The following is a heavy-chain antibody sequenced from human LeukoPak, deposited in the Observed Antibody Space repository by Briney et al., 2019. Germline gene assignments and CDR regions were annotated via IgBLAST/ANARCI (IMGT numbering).Heavy chain of an antibody. Sequence: ASVTVSCKASGYTFTGYYMHWVRQAPGQGLEWMGWINPNSGGTNYAQKFQGRVTMTRDTSISTAYMELSRLRSDDTAVYYCARDLNVVADLYYIDYWGQGTLVTVSS. D-gene: IGHD2-15*01. CDR3: ARDLNVVADLYYIDY. CDR1: GYTFTGYY. CDR2: INPNSGGT. V-gene: IGHV1-2*02. J-gene: IGHJ4*02.